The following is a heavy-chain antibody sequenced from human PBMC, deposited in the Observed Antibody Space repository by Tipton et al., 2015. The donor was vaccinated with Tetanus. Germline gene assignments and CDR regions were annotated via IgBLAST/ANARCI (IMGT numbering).Heavy chain of an antibody. Sequence: SLRLSCAASGFTFNNYAMHWVRQAPGKGLEWVAVISYDGSNKYDAESVKGRLTISRDNSNNTLYVQMDSLRAEDTAVYYCARGPYHYGDYYFDYWGRGTLVTVPS. CDR2: ISYDGSNK. J-gene: IGHJ4*02. CDR1: GFTFNNYA. CDR3: ARGPYHYGDYYFDY. D-gene: IGHD4-17*01. V-gene: IGHV3-30-3*01.